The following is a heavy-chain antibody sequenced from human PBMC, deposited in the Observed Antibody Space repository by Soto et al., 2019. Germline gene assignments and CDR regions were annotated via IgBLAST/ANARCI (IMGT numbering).Heavy chain of an antibody. V-gene: IGHV4-61*05. CDR3: ARLSPYTEQLAQTNNYYYYYMDV. CDR1: GGSIRESGLY. J-gene: IGHJ6*03. CDR2: IFYSGRT. D-gene: IGHD6-13*01. Sequence: SETLSLTCTVSGGSIRESGLYWGWIRQSPGKGLEWIGYIFYSGRTNYNPSLKSRVSISVDTSKNQFSLKLSSVTAADTAVYYCARLSPYTEQLAQTNNYYYYYMDVWGKGTTVTVSS.